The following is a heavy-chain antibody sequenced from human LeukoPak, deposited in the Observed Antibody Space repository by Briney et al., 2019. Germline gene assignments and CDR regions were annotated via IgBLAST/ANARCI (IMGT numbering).Heavy chain of an antibody. V-gene: IGHV1-69*01. CDR3: AVWFGELLPPFDY. D-gene: IGHD3-10*01. J-gene: IGHJ4*02. Sequence: SVKVSCKASGGTFSSYAISWVRQAPGQGVEWMGGIIPIFGTANYAQKFQGRVTITADESTSTAYMELSSLRSEDTAVYYCAVWFGELLPPFDYWGQGTLVTVSS. CDR1: GGTFSSYA. CDR2: IIPIFGTA.